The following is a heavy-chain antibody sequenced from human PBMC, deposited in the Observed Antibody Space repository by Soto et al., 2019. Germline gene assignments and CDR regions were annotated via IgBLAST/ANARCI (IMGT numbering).Heavy chain of an antibody. Sequence: GGSLRLSCAASGFTVSTYYMSWVRQAPGKGLEWVSVIYSAGSADFADSVKGRFTVSRDNSKNTLFLQMSGLRAEDTAVYYCARVPSSSYPYFDYWGQGTLVTVSS. CDR2: IYSAGSA. D-gene: IGHD6-13*01. CDR1: GFTVSTYY. J-gene: IGHJ4*02. CDR3: ARVPSSSYPYFDY. V-gene: IGHV3-66*01.